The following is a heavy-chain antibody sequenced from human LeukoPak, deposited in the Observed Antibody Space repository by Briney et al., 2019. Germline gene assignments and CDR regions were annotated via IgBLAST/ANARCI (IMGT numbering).Heavy chain of an antibody. CDR2: ISSSGSTI. Sequence: PGGSLRLSCAASGFTFSSYEMNWVRQAPGKGLEWASYISSSGSTIYYADSVKGRFTISRDNAKNSLYPQMNSLRAEDTAVYYCAETGYSSGWSAYWGQGTLVTVSS. D-gene: IGHD6-19*01. J-gene: IGHJ4*02. CDR3: AETGYSSGWSAY. V-gene: IGHV3-48*03. CDR1: GFTFSSYE.